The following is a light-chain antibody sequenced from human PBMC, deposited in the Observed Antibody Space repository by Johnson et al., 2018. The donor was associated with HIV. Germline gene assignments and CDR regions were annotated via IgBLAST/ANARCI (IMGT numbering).Light chain of an antibody. CDR1: SSNIGDNS. J-gene: IGLJ1*01. Sequence: QSVLTQPPSVSAAPGQKVTISCSGSSSNIGDNSVSWYQHLPGTAPKLLIYAANKRPSGIPDRFSGSKSGTSATLGLPVLPPRDEADYYCGTWDNILSVLYVFGTGTKVTVL. CDR2: AAN. CDR3: GTWDNILSVLYV. V-gene: IGLV1-51*01.